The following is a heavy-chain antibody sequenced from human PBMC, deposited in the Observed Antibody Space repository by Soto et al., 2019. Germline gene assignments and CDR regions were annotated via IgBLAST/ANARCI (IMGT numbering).Heavy chain of an antibody. CDR2: IKQDGSEK. D-gene: IGHD2-15*01. CDR3: ARGRGCSAGSCHNFDY. CDR1: GFTFRGYW. V-gene: IGHV3-7*05. J-gene: IGHJ4*02. Sequence: EVQLVESGGGLVQPGGSLRLSCAASGFTFRGYWMSWVRQAPGKGLEWVAKIKQDGSEKYYVDSVKGRFTISRDNAKNSLYLQMNRLRADDTAMYYCARGRGCSAGSCHNFDYWGQGTLVTVSS.